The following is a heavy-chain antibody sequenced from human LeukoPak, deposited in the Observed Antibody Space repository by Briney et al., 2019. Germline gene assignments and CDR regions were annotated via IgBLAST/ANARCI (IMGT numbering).Heavy chain of an antibody. J-gene: IGHJ4*02. CDR2: ISSSSSTI. D-gene: IGHD5-18*01. V-gene: IGHV3-48*01. Sequence: GGSLRLSCAASGFTFSSYSMNWVRQAPGKGLEWVSYISSSSSTIYYADSVKGRFTISRDNAKNSLYLQMNSLRAEDTAVYYCASLEYSYCVTGESPSDYLDYWGQGTLVTVSS. CDR3: ASLEYSYCVTGESPSDYLDY. CDR1: GFTFSSYS.